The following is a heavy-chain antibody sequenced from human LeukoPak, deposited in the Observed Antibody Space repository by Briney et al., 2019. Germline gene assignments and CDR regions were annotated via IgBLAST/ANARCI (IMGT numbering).Heavy chain of an antibody. V-gene: IGHV3-53*01. CDR1: GFTINSNY. CDR2: IYTGGTT. J-gene: IGHJ6*03. CDR3: ARALKGSGTIYYPYHMVV. D-gene: IGHD3-10*01. Sequence: PGGSLRLSCAASGFTINSNYMTWVRQAPGKGLEWVSIIYTGGTTYYADSVKGRFTMSRDNSKNTLYLQMNSLRAEDTAVYYCARALKGSGTIYYPYHMVVWGKGTTVTVSS.